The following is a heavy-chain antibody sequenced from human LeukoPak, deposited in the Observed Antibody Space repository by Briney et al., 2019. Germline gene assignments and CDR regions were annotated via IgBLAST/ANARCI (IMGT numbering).Heavy chain of an antibody. Sequence: ASVKVSCKASGYTFTGYYMHWVRQAPGQGLEWMGWINPNSGGTNYAQKFQGRVTMTRDTSISTAYMELSRLRSDDTAVYYCARMVVAATLNNGFDPWGQGTLVTVSS. CDR1: GYTFTGYY. V-gene: IGHV1-2*02. J-gene: IGHJ5*02. CDR2: INPNSGGT. CDR3: ARMVVAATLNNGFDP. D-gene: IGHD2-15*01.